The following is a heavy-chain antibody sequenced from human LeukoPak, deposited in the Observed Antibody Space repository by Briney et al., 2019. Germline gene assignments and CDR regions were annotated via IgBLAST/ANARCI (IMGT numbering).Heavy chain of an antibody. D-gene: IGHD1-1*01. CDR1: GDSINSLDL. CDR2: TNEAGGDK. V-gene: IGHV3-7*01. J-gene: IGHJ4*02. Sequence: PSETLSLTCTVSGDSINSLDLWSWVRQAPGKGLECVASTNEAGGDKLYVDSVKGRFTISRDNSKNSLSLQMNSLTAEDTAIYYCAIVTTGRGAFGSWGQGTLVSVSS. CDR3: AIVTTGRGAFGS.